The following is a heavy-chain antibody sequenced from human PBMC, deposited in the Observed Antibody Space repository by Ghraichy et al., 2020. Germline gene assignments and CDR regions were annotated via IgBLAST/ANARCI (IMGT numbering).Heavy chain of an antibody. J-gene: IGHJ4*02. D-gene: IGHD3-10*01. CDR1: GFSISNNDW. CDR2: IRYDGNT. Sequence: SETLSLTCGVSGFSISNNDWWGWIRQPPGKGLEWIGYIRYDGNTYYSPSLKSRVTMSVDTSKNQFSLQLSSVTAVDTAIYYCTRKGAHEGAYGDWGQGTLVTVSS. CDR3: TRKGAHEGAYGD. V-gene: IGHV4-28*01.